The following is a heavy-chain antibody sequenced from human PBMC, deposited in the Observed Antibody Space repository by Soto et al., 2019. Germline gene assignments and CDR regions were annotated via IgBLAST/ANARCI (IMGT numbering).Heavy chain of an antibody. CDR3: ASSVLVTSTMNYFDL. CDR2: VYPHDSDT. J-gene: IGHJ4*02. CDR1: GYSFSNFW. V-gene: IGHV5-51*01. Sequence: GESLKISCQASGYSFSNFWIAWVRQMPGEGLEWLGIVYPHDSDTRYSPSFLGQVTISADKSIKTTYLQWSSLKASDTAIYFCASSVLVTSTMNYFDLWGQGTLVTVSA. D-gene: IGHD2-8*02.